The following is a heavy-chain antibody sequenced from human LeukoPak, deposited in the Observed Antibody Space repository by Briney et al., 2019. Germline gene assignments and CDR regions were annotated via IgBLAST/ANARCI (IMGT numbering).Heavy chain of an antibody. Sequence: GGSLRLSCVGSEFTFSSYGMHWVRQAPGKGLEWVAVISCDGSNKYYADSVKGRFTISRDNSKNTLYLQMNSLRAEDTAVYYCARGSWIQLDYWGQGTLVTVSS. V-gene: IGHV3-30*03. D-gene: IGHD5-18*01. J-gene: IGHJ4*02. CDR2: ISCDGSNK. CDR1: EFTFSSYG. CDR3: ARGSWIQLDY.